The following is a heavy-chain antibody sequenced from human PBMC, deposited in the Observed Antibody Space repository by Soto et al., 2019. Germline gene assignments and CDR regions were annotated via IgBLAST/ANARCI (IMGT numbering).Heavy chain of an antibody. V-gene: IGHV3-7*01. D-gene: IGHD2-21*01. CDR2: ISGGASDK. CDR1: GFMFSAYW. Sequence: PGGSLRLSCAASGFMFSAYWMSWVRQDPGKGLEWVATISGGASDKFYVDSVKGRFTISRDDSKNTLYLQVNSLRDEDTAVYYCVREDWHRFDSWGQGTLVTVSS. CDR3: VREDWHRFDS. J-gene: IGHJ4*02.